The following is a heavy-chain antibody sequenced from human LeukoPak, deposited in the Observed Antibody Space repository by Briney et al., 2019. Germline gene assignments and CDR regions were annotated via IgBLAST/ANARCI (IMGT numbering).Heavy chain of an antibody. Sequence: ASVKVSCKASGYTFTGYYMHWVRQAPGQGLEWMGWINPNSGGTNYAQKFQGRVTMTTDTSTSTAYMELRSLRSDDTAVYYCARDRGSWVASRNAFDIWGQGTMVTVSS. D-gene: IGHD2-15*01. J-gene: IGHJ3*02. CDR2: INPNSGGT. CDR3: ARDRGSWVASRNAFDI. V-gene: IGHV1-2*02. CDR1: GYTFTGYY.